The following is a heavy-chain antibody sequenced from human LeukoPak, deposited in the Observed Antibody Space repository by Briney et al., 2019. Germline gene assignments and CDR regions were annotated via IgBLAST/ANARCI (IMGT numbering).Heavy chain of an antibody. J-gene: IGHJ4*02. CDR1: GFTFDDYA. CDR3: AKGSRDGYNYGEVYYFDY. V-gene: IGHV3-9*01. CDR2: ISWNSGSI. Sequence: GGSLRLSCAASGFTFDDYAMHWVRQAPGKGLEWVSGISWNSGSIGYADSVKGRFTISRDNAKNSLYLQMNSLRAEDTALYYCAKGSRDGYNYGEVYYFDYWGQGTLVTVSS. D-gene: IGHD5-24*01.